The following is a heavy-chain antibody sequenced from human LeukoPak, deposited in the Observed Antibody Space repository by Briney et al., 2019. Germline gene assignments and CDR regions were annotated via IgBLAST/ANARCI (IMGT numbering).Heavy chain of an antibody. Sequence: PGGSLRLSCAASGFTFSSYGMHWVRQAPGKGLEWVAFIRYDGSNKYYADSVKGRFTISRDNSKNTLYLQMNSLRAEDTAVYYCARELGVVFSYYFDYWGQGTLVTVSS. CDR2: IRYDGSNK. CDR1: GFTFSSYG. V-gene: IGHV3-30*02. D-gene: IGHD2-8*01. J-gene: IGHJ4*02. CDR3: ARELGVVFSYYFDY.